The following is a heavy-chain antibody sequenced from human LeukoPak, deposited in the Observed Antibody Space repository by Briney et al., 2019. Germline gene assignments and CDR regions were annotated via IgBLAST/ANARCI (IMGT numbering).Heavy chain of an antibody. CDR1: GFTFSDYY. CDR2: ISSSGSTI. D-gene: IGHD4-17*01. CDR3: ARDPTDYGDPHDAFDI. J-gene: IGHJ3*02. Sequence: GGSLRLSCAASGFTFSDYYMSWIRQAPGKGLEWVSYISSSGSTICYADSVKGRFTISRDNAKNSLYLQMNSLRAEDTAVYYCARDPTDYGDPHDAFDIWGQGTMVTVS. V-gene: IGHV3-11*04.